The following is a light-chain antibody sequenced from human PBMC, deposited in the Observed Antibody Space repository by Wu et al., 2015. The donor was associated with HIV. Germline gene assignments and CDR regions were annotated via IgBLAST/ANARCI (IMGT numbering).Light chain of an antibody. CDR1: QGLGTN. V-gene: IGKV3-15*01. CDR2: SAS. J-gene: IGKJ1*01. Sequence: IVMTLSPATLSVSPGESATLSCRASQGLGTNLAWYQHKPGQAPRLLVYSASTRATDIPVRFSGSGSGTEFTLTISSLQSEDFAVYYCQQYKNWIRTFGQGTQGGNQT. CDR3: QQYKNWIRT.